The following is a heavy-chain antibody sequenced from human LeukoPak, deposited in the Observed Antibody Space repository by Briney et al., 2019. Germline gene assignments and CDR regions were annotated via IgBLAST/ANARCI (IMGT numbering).Heavy chain of an antibody. CDR2: IYYSGST. Sequence: SETLSLTCTISGGSISSYYWSWIRQPPGKGLEWIGYIYYSGSTSYNPSLKSRVTILVDTSKNQFSLKLRSVTAADTAVYYCARLYCGGDCYLSSFDYWGQGTLVTVSS. CDR1: GGSISSYY. J-gene: IGHJ4*02. D-gene: IGHD2-21*02. V-gene: IGHV4-59*08. CDR3: ARLYCGGDCYLSSFDY.